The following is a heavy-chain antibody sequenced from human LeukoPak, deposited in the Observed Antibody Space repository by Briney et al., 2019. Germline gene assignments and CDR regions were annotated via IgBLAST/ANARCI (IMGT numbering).Heavy chain of an antibody. CDR2: IYYSGST. CDR3: ARESMIVVAATLAHAFDI. CDR1: GGSISSYY. D-gene: IGHD3-22*01. J-gene: IGHJ3*02. Sequence: SETLSLTCTVSGGSISSYYWSWIRQPPGKGLEWIGYIYYSGSTNYNPSLKSRVTISVDTSKNQFSLKLSSVTAADTAVYYCARESMIVVAATLAHAFDIWGKGTMVTVSS. V-gene: IGHV4-59*01.